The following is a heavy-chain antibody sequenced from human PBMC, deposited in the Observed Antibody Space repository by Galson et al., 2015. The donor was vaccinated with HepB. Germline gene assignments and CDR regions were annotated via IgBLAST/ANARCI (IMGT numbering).Heavy chain of an antibody. Sequence: SLRLSCAASGFTFNTYNMNWVRQAPGKGLEWVSYISSSSSAIYYADSVQGRFTISRDNAKNSLYLQMNSLRDEDTAVYYCTRGRFTYYYDSSGYYYSGIFDYWGQGTRVTVSS. CDR3: TRGRFTYYYDSSGYYYSGIFDY. V-gene: IGHV3-48*02. CDR1: GFTFNTYN. CDR2: ISSSSSAI. J-gene: IGHJ4*02. D-gene: IGHD3-22*01.